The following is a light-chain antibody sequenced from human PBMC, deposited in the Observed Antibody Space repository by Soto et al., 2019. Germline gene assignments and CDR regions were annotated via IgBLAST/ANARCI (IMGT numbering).Light chain of an antibody. Sequence: DFLMTQSPLSLPVTPGEPASISCRSSQSLLQSNGYYYLDWYLQKPGQSPQLLVYLGSNRASGDPDRFSGSGSGIDFTLKISRVEAEDVGVYYCMQTLQAPITFGQGTRLEIK. CDR2: LGS. CDR3: MQTLQAPIT. V-gene: IGKV2-28*01. CDR1: QSLLQSNGYYY. J-gene: IGKJ5*01.